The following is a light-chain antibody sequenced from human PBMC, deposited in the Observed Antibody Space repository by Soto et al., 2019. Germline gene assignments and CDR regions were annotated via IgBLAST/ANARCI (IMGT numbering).Light chain of an antibody. CDR2: DTS. V-gene: IGKV3-11*01. J-gene: IGKJ3*01. Sequence: EIVLTQSPATLSLSPGERATLTCRASQSVSSYLAWYQQKPGQAPRLLIYDTSKRATGIPARFSGSGSGTDFTLTISSLEPEDFAVYYCQQRTNWPRSFTFGPGTKVDIK. CDR1: QSVSSY. CDR3: QQRTNWPRSFT.